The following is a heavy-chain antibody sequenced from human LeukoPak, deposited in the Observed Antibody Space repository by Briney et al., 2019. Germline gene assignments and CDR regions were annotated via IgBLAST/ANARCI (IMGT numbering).Heavy chain of an antibody. CDR2: IRSKGYGGTT. J-gene: IGHJ4*02. V-gene: IGHV3-49*04. D-gene: IGHD3-22*01. CDR3: TRAGYNYDGGGYYTC. CDR1: GFTFGDYA. Sequence: PGRSLRLSCRASGFTFGDYAMTWVRQAPGKGLEWVGFIRSKGYGGTTGCAASVKGRFTISRDDSQSIAYLQMNSLKAEDTALYYCTRAGYNYDGGGYYTCWGQGTLVTVSS.